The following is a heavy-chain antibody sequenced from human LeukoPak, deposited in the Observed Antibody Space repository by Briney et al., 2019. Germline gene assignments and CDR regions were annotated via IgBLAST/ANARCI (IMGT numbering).Heavy chain of an antibody. D-gene: IGHD1-20*01. Sequence: GGSLRLSCAASGFTVSSNYMSWVRQAPGKGLEWVSVIYSGGSTYYADSVKGRFTISRDNSKNTLYPQMNSLRAEDTAVYYCARDSNWNYFDYWGQGTLVTVSS. CDR3: ARDSNWNYFDY. CDR1: GFTVSSNY. CDR2: IYSGGST. V-gene: IGHV3-66*01. J-gene: IGHJ4*02.